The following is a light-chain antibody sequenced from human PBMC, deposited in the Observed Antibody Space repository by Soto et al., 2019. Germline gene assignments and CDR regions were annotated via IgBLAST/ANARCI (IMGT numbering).Light chain of an antibody. CDR1: QGISNY. V-gene: IGKV1-27*01. CDR2: AAS. J-gene: IGKJ4*01. Sequence: DIQMTQSPSSLSASVGDRVTITCRASQGISNYLAWYQQKPGKVPKVLIYAASTLHSGVPSRFSAIGSGTDFTLTISSLPPEDVATYYCQKYDRAPLTFGGGTKVEIK. CDR3: QKYDRAPLT.